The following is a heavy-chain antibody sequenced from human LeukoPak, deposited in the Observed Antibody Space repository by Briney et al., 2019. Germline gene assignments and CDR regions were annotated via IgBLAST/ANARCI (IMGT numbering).Heavy chain of an antibody. Sequence: GGSLRLSCAASGFTFSDARMSWVRQAPGKGLEWVGRIKIKSDGGTTDYAAPVKGRFTISRDDSKSMLYLQMNSLTTEDTAVYYCVTDKVESIRSYRFDPWGQGTLVTVSS. J-gene: IGHJ5*02. D-gene: IGHD3-16*01. V-gene: IGHV3-15*01. CDR3: VTDKVESIRSYRFDP. CDR2: IKIKSDGGTT. CDR1: GFTFSDAR.